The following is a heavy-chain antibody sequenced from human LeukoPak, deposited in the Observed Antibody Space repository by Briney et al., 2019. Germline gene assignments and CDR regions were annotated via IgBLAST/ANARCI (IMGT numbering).Heavy chain of an antibody. CDR3: ARGRYDFWSGYDYGMDV. CDR1: VGSLSGYY. CDR2: IYYSGST. V-gene: IGHV4-31*11. D-gene: IGHD3-3*01. Sequence: ASETLSLTCAVYVGSLSGYYWSWIRQHPGKGLEWIGYIYYSGSTYYNPSLKSRVTISVDTSKNQFSLKLSSVTAADTAVYYCARGRYDFWSGYDYGMDVWGQGTTVTVSS. J-gene: IGHJ6*02.